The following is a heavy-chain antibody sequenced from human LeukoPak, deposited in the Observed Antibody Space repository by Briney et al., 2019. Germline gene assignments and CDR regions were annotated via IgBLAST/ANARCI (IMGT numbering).Heavy chain of an antibody. CDR1: GGSFSGYY. D-gene: IGHD6-13*01. CDR3: ARLYSSSWSSYNWFDP. Sequence: SETLSLTCAVYGGSFSGYYWSWIRRPPGKGLEWIGEINHSGSTNYNPSLKSRVTISVDTSKNQFSLKLSSVTAADTAVYYCARLYSSSWSSYNWFDPWGQGTLVTVSS. J-gene: IGHJ5*02. CDR2: INHSGST. V-gene: IGHV4-34*01.